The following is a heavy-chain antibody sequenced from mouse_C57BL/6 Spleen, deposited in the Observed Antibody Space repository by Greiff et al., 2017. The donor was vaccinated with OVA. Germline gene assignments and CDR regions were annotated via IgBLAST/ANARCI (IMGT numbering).Heavy chain of an antibody. CDR1: GYTFTDYY. D-gene: IGHD2-1*01. CDR3: ARGHYGNYGGLDY. V-gene: IGHV1-76*01. CDR2: IYPGSGNT. J-gene: IGHJ2*01. Sequence: QVQLKESGAELVRPGASVKLSCKASGYTFTDYYINWVQQRPGQGLEWIARIYPGSGNTYYNEKFKGKATLTAEKSSSTAYMQLSSLTSEDSAVYFCARGHYGNYGGLDYWGQGTTLTVSS.